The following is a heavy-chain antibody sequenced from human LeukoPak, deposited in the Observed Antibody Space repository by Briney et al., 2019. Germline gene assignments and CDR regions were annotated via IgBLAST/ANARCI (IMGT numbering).Heavy chain of an antibody. CDR2: IIPIFGTA. D-gene: IGHD4-17*01. J-gene: IGHJ4*02. Sequence: ASVKVSCKASGYTFNSFGISWVRQAPGQGLEWMGGIIPIFGTANCAQKFQGRVTITADESTSTAYMELSSLRSEDTAVYYCARELDGDSYFDYWGQGTLVTVSS. CDR1: GYTFNSFG. V-gene: IGHV1-69*13. CDR3: ARELDGDSYFDY.